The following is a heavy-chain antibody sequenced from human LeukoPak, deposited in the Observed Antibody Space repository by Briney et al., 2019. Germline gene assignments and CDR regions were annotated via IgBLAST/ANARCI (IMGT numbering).Heavy chain of an antibody. J-gene: IGHJ5*02. CDR3: ARVGCSGGSCYSMAWFDP. CDR2: INPNSGGT. D-gene: IGHD2-15*01. Sequence: ASVKVSCKASGYTFTGYYMHWVRQAPGQGLEWMGWINPNSGGTNYAQKFQGRVTMTRDTSISTAYMELSRLRSDDTAVYYCARVGCSGGSCYSMAWFDPWGQGTLLTVSS. CDR1: GYTFTGYY. V-gene: IGHV1-2*02.